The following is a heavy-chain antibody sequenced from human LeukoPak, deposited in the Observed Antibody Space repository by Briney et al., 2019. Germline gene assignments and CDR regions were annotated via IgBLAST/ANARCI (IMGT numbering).Heavy chain of an antibody. CDR1: GYTFIAYY. V-gene: IGHV1-2*02. J-gene: IGHJ6*02. D-gene: IGHD3-22*01. CDR2: INPNSGGT. CDR3: ARERLYYYDSSGYYHPLDYYYGMDV. Sequence: ASVKVSCKASGYTFIAYYMHWVRQAPGQGLEWMGWINPNSGGTNYAQKFQGRVTMTRDTSISTAYMELSRLRSDDTAVYYCARERLYYYDSSGYYHPLDYYYGMDVWGQGTTVTVSS.